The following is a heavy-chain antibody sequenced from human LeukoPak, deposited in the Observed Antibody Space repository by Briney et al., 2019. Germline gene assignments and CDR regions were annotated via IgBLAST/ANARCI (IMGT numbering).Heavy chain of an antibody. V-gene: IGHV3-48*03. CDR1: GFTFSSYE. CDR2: ISSSGDTI. D-gene: IGHD6-19*01. CDR3: ARTGYSSGWYVH. Sequence: TGGSLRLSCAASGFTFSSYEMNWVRQAPGKGLEWVSHISSSGDTIYYADSVKGRFTISRDNSKNTLYLQMNSLRAEDTAVYYCARTGYSSGWYVHWGQGTLVTVSS. J-gene: IGHJ5*02.